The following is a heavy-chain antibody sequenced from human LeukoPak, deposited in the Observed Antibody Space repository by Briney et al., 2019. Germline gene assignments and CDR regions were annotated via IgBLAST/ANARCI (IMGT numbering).Heavy chain of an antibody. CDR1: GGSISSGGYY. Sequence: SETLSLTCTVSGGSISSGGYYWSWIRQHPGKGLEWIGYIYYSGSTYYNPSLKSRVTISVDTSKNQFSLKLSSVTAADTAVYYCARGWEYYDFWSGYQPTYYFDYWGQGTLVTVSS. J-gene: IGHJ4*02. CDR3: ARGWEYYDFWSGYQPTYYFDY. D-gene: IGHD3-3*01. CDR2: IYYSGST. V-gene: IGHV4-31*03.